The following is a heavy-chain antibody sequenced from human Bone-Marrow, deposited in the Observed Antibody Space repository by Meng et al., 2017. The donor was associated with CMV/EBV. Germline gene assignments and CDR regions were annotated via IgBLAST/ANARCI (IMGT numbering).Heavy chain of an antibody. J-gene: IGHJ4*02. CDR2: IYYSWST. CDR1: GGSISSSSYY. Sequence: SETLSLTCTVSGGSISSSSYYWGWIRQPPGKGLEWIGSIYYSWSTYYNPSLKSRVTISVDTSKNQFSLKLSSVTAADTAVYYCARTQIGLASYYWGQGTLVTVSS. V-gene: IGHV4-39*07. CDR3: ARTQIGLASYY. D-gene: IGHD3-10*01.